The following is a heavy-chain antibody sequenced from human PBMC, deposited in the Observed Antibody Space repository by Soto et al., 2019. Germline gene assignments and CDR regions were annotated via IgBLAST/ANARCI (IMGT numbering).Heavy chain of an antibody. CDR1: GYSFASYW. CDR2: IDPNDSHT. V-gene: IGHV5-10-1*01. CDR3: ARLRDGYNYYYYGMDV. D-gene: IGHD5-12*01. Sequence: GESLKISCKGSGYSFASYWINWVRQMPGKGLEWMGRIDPNDSHTNYSPSFQGHVTFSADESISTAYLQWSSLKASDTAMYYCARLRDGYNYYYYGMDVWGQGTTVTVSS. J-gene: IGHJ6*02.